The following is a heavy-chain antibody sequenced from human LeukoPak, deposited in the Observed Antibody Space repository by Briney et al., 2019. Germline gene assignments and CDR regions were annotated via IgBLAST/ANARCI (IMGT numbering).Heavy chain of an antibody. Sequence: QAGGSLRLSCAASGFTFSSYWMNWVRQAPGKGLEWVSYISSSSSTIYYADSVKGRFTISRDNAKNSLYLQMNSLRAEDTAVYYCARGPYGDYVLGWFDPWGQGTLVTVSS. J-gene: IGHJ5*02. CDR2: ISSSSSTI. CDR1: GFTFSSYW. D-gene: IGHD4-17*01. CDR3: ARGPYGDYVLGWFDP. V-gene: IGHV3-48*01.